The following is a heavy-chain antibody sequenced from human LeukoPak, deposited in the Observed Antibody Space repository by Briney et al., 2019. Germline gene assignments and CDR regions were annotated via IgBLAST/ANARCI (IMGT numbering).Heavy chain of an antibody. CDR3: AKDSYDTSGYLDY. Sequence: GGSLRLSCAASGFSFSSYSVNWVRQAPGKGLEWISYISSSSSTIYYADSVKGRFTISRDNSKNTLYLQMNSLRAEDTAVYYCAKDSYDTSGYLDYWGQGTLVTVSS. D-gene: IGHD3-22*01. CDR1: GFSFSSYS. V-gene: IGHV3-48*01. CDR2: ISSSSSTI. J-gene: IGHJ4*02.